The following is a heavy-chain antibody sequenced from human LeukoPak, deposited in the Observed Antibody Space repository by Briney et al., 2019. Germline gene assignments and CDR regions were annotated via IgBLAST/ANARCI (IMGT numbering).Heavy chain of an antibody. CDR3: AREVLAAAGTYDY. J-gene: IGHJ4*02. V-gene: IGHV4-34*01. CDR2: INHSGST. CDR1: GGSFSGYY. D-gene: IGHD6-13*01. Sequence: SETLSLTCAVCGGSFSGYYWSWIRQPPGKGLEWIGEINHSGSTNYNPSLKSRVTISVDTSKNQFSLKLSSVTAADTAVYYCAREVLAAAGTYDYWGQGNLVTVSS.